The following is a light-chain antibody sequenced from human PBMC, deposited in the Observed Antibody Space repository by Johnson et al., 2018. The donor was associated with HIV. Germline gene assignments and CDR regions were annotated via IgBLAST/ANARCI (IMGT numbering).Light chain of an antibody. V-gene: IGLV1-51*01. CDR1: SSNIGRNY. Sequence: QSVLTQPPSVSAAPGQKVTISCSGSSSNIGRNYVSWYQQLPGTAPKLLIFDNNKRPSGIPDRFSASKSGTSATLGITGLQTGDEADYYCGTWDGSLSAGAVFGTGTKVTVL. J-gene: IGLJ1*01. CDR2: DNN. CDR3: GTWDGSLSAGAV.